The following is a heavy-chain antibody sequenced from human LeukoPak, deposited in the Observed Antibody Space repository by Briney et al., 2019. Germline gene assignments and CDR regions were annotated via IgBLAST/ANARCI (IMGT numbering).Heavy chain of an antibody. CDR2: IIPIFGTA. V-gene: IGHV1-69*05. J-gene: IGHJ6*03. CDR3: ARGAGSSSWYYYMDV. CDR1: GGTFSSYA. D-gene: IGHD6-13*01. Sequence: SVTVSCTASGGTFSSYAISWVRQAHGQGLEWMGGIIPIFGTANYAQKFQGGVTITTDESTSTAYMELSSVRSEDTAVYFCARGAGSSSWYYYMDVWGKGTTVSVSS.